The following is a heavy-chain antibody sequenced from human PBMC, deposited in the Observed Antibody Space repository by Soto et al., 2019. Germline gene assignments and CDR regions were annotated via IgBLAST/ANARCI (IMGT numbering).Heavy chain of an antibody. Sequence: ASVKVSCKASGYTFSSYDINWVRQATGQGLEWMGWMNPNSGNTDYAQKFQGRVTMTRNTSISTAYMELSSLRSEDTAVYYCARGPRDWFDPWGQGTLVTVSS. V-gene: IGHV1-8*01. CDR3: ARGPRDWFDP. CDR1: GYTFSSYD. J-gene: IGHJ5*02. CDR2: MNPNSGNT.